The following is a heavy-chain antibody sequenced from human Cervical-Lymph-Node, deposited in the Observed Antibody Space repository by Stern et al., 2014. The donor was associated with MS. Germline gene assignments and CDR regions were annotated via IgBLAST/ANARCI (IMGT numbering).Heavy chain of an antibody. J-gene: IGHJ2*01. D-gene: IGHD2/OR15-2a*01. V-gene: IGHV4-4*02. CDR3: ARERQQYCNSEGCSYWYFDL. Sequence: QVQLQESGPGLVKPSGTLSLTCAVSGGSVSSTNWWSWVRQSPGKGLEWIGNIYHSGASTYRQSLRSRFSISLDNSKNPLSLHLTSVTAADTAVYYCARERQQYCNSEGCSYWYFDLWGRGTLVTVSS. CDR1: GGSVSSTNW. CDR2: IYHSGAS.